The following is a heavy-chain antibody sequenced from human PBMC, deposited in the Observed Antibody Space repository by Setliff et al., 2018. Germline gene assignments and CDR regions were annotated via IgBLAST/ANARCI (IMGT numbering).Heavy chain of an antibody. D-gene: IGHD1-20*01. J-gene: IGHJ6*02. CDR2: INAYNGNT. CDR3: AKGGNITRETYYYYGMDV. Sequence: ASVKVSCKASGYAFNNYGIAWVRQAPGQGLEWMGWINAYNGNTFYAPKLQDRVTMTTDTSTATAYLELRSLRSDDTAVYYCAKGGNITRETYYYYGMDVWGQGTTVTVS. CDR1: GYAFNNYG. V-gene: IGHV1-18*01.